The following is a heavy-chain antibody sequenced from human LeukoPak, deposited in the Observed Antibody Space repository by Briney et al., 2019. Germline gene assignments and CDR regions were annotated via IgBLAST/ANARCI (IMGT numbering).Heavy chain of an antibody. CDR1: GLTFSSYW. CDR2: ISPDGNRE. CDR3: ATTFPYCSSGTCAL. Sequence: GGSLRLSCAASGLTFSSYWMTCVRQAPGKGLEWGANISPDGNRENYVDSVKGRFSISRENVKNSLFLQMHSLRAEDTAVYYCATTFPYCSSGTCALGGQGTLVTVSS. J-gene: IGHJ4*02. D-gene: IGHD2-15*01. V-gene: IGHV3-7*01.